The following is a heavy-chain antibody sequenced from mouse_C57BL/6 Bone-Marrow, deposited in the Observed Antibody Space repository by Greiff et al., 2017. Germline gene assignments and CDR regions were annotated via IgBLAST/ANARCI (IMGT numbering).Heavy chain of an antibody. V-gene: IGHV5-4*01. CDR3: ANFDV. CDR1: GFTFSSYA. Sequence: EVQLVESGGGLVKPGGSLKLSCAASGFTFSSYAMSWVRQTPEKRLEWVATISDGGSYTYYPDNVKGRCTISRDNAKNNLYLQMSHLKSEDTAMYYCANFDVWGTGTTVTVSS. CDR2: ISDGGSYT. J-gene: IGHJ1*03.